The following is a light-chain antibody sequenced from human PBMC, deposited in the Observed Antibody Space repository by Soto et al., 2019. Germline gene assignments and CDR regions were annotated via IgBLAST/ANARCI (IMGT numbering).Light chain of an antibody. V-gene: IGLV2-14*01. CDR2: DVS. CDR1: SSDVGGYNY. J-gene: IGLJ2*01. CDR3: SSYTSSSTSVV. Sequence: QAVVTQPASVSGSPGQSITISCTGTSSDVGGYNYVSWYQQHPGKAPKLMIYDVSNRPSGFSNRFSGSKSGNTASLTISGLQAEDEADYYCSSYTSSSTSVVFGGGTQLTVL.